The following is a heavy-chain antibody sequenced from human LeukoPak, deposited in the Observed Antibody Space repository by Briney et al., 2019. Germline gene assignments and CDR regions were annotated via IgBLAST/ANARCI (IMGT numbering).Heavy chain of an antibody. Sequence: ASVKVSCKASGYTFTSYYMHWVRQAPGRGLEWMGIINPSGGSTSYAQKFQGRVTMTRDTSTSTVYMELSSLRSEDTAVYYCARRGTVNSGSPGAFDIWGQGTMVTVSS. CDR1: GYTFTSYY. CDR3: ARRGTVNSGSPGAFDI. J-gene: IGHJ3*02. D-gene: IGHD1-26*01. V-gene: IGHV1-46*01. CDR2: INPSGGST.